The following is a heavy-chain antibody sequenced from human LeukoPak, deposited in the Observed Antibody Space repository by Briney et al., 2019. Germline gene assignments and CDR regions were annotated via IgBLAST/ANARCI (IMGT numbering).Heavy chain of an antibody. Sequence: GGSLRLSCAASGFTFSSYGMHWVRQAPGKGLEWVAVISSDGSNNYYADSVKGRFTISRDNSKNMLYLQMNSLRAEDTAVYYCAKRGESGSSKRPPDYWGQGTLVTVSS. J-gene: IGHJ4*02. V-gene: IGHV3-30*18. CDR1: GFTFSSYG. CDR3: AKRGESGSSKRPPDY. D-gene: IGHD1-26*01. CDR2: ISSDGSNN.